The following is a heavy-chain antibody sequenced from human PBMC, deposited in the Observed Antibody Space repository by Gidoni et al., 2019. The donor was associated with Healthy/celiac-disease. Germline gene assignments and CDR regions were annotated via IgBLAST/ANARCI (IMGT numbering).Heavy chain of an antibody. CDR3: ARERPFRWYDAFDI. J-gene: IGHJ3*02. D-gene: IGHD6-13*01. CDR1: GGSFSGYY. CDR2: INHSGST. Sequence: QVQLQQWGAGLLKPSETLSLTCAVYGGSFSGYYWSWIRQPPGKGLEWIGEINHSGSTNYNPSLKSRVTISVDTSKNQFSLKLSSVTAADTAVYYCARERPFRWYDAFDIWGQGTMVTVSS. V-gene: IGHV4-34*01.